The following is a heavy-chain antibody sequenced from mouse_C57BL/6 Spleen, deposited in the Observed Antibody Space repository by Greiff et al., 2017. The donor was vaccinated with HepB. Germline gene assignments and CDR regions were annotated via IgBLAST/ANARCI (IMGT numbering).Heavy chain of an antibody. Sequence: VQLKQSGAELVRPGASVKLSCTASGFNIKDDYMHWVKQRPEQGLEWIGWIDPENGDTEYASKFQGKATITADTSSNTAYLQLSSLTSEDTAVYYCTTPPSYAMDYWGQGTSVTVSS. J-gene: IGHJ4*01. CDR2: IDPENGDT. CDR1: GFNIKDDY. V-gene: IGHV14-4*01. CDR3: TTPPSYAMDY.